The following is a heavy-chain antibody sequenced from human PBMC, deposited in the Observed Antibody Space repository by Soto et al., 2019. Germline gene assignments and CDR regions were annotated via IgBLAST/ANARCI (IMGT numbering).Heavy chain of an antibody. D-gene: IGHD3-9*01. CDR3: AKVLRYFANYYLDS. CDR2: ISGSGGST. Sequence: PGGSLRLSCAASGFTFSSYGLSWVRQAPGKGLEWVSAISGSGGSTYYADSVKGRFTISRDNSKNTLYLQMNSLRAEDTAVYYCAKVLRYFANYYLDSWGQGTLVTVSS. J-gene: IGHJ4*02. V-gene: IGHV3-23*01. CDR1: GFTFSSYG.